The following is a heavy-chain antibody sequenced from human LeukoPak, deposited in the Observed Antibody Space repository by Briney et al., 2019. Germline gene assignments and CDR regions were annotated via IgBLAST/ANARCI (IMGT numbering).Heavy chain of an antibody. D-gene: IGHD3-22*01. Sequence: GGSLRLSCAASGFTFSNYNMNWVRQAPGKGLEWVSSISSSSSYIYYADSVKGRFTISRDNAKNSLYLQMNSLRAEDTAVYYCARDLYYYDTSGLGYWGQGTLVTVSS. CDR1: GFTFSNYN. J-gene: IGHJ4*02. V-gene: IGHV3-21*01. CDR2: ISSSSSYI. CDR3: ARDLYYYDTSGLGY.